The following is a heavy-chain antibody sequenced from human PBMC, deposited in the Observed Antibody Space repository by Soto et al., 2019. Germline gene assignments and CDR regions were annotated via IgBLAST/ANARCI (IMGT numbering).Heavy chain of an antibody. V-gene: IGHV3-21*01. CDR2: ISSTSVYM. J-gene: IGHJ4*02. CDR1: GFTFSTYN. CDR3: ARGWLRDPWMY. D-gene: IGHD5-12*01. Sequence: EVQLVESGGGLVKPGGSLRLSCAASGFTFSTYNMNWVRQAPGKGLEWVASISSTSVYMYYANSLKGRFTNSRANAKSSLYLQVNSLRAENTAVYYCARGWLRDPWMYWGQGTLVTVSS.